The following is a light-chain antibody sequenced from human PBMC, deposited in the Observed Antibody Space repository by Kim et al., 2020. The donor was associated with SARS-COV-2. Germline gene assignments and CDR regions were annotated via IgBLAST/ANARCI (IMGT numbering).Light chain of an antibody. Sequence: QAGLTQPPSVSKGLRQTATLTCTGNSNNVGYQGAAWLQQHQGHPPKLLSYRNNNRPSGISERLSASRSGNTASLTITGLQSEDEADYYCSAWDSSLSAWVFGGGTQLTVL. J-gene: IGLJ3*02. CDR3: SAWDSSLSAWV. CDR2: RNN. V-gene: IGLV10-54*01. CDR1: SNNVGYQG.